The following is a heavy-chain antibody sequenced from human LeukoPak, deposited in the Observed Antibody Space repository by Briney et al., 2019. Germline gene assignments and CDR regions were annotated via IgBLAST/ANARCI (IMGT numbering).Heavy chain of an antibody. D-gene: IGHD3-3*01. CDR3: AKTHYDFWSGPDY. Sequence: GGSLRLSCAASGFPFNAYWMTWVRQAPGKGLEWVAVISYDGSNKYYADSVKGRFTISRDNSKNTLYLQMNSLRAEDTAVYYCAKTHYDFWSGPDYWGQGTLVTVSS. J-gene: IGHJ4*02. CDR1: GFPFNAYW. V-gene: IGHV3-30*18. CDR2: ISYDGSNK.